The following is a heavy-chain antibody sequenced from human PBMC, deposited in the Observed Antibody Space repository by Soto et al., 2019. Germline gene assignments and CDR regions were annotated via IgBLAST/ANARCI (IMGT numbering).Heavy chain of an antibody. V-gene: IGHV3-30-3*01. J-gene: IGHJ4*02. Sequence: GSLRLSCAASGFTFSSYAMHWVRQAPGKGLEWVAVISYDGSNKYYADSVKGRFTISRYNSKNTLYLQMNSLRVEDTAVYYCARDKSTIFGMVIRDDYWGQGTLVTVSS. CDR3: ARDKSTIFGMVIRDDY. CDR1: GFTFSSYA. D-gene: IGHD3-3*01. CDR2: ISYDGSNK.